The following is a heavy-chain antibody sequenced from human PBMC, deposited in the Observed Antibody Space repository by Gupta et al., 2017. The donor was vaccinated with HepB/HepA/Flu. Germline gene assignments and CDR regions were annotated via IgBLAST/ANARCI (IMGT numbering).Heavy chain of an antibody. D-gene: IGHD3-22*01. CDR3: AKDQLRYFDWLSLGLNNYDSSGYYYGENDY. CDR1: GFTFSSYA. Sequence: EVQLLESGGGLVQPGGSLRLSCAASGFTFSSYAMSWVRQAPGKGLEWVSAISGSGGSTYYADSVKGRFTISRDNSKNTLYLQMNSLRAEDTAVYYCAKDQLRYFDWLSLGLNNYDSSGYYYGENDYWGQGTLVTVSS. V-gene: IGHV3-23*01. CDR2: ISGSGGST. J-gene: IGHJ4*02.